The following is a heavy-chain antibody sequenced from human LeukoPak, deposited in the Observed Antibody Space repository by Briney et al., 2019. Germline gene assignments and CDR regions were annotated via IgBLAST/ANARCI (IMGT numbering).Heavy chain of an antibody. CDR2: ISGSGGST. D-gene: IGHD3-9*01. Sequence: GGSLRLSCAASGFTFSSYGMSWVCQAPGKGLEWVSAISGSGGSTYYADSVKGRFTISRDNSKNTLYLQMNSLRVQDTAVYYCVRDADWSFDYWGQGTLLTVSS. CDR1: GFTFSSYG. V-gene: IGHV3-23*01. CDR3: VRDADWSFDY. J-gene: IGHJ4*02.